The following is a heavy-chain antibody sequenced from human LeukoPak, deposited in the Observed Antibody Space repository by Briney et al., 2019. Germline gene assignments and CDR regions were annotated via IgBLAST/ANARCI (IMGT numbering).Heavy chain of an antibody. CDR2: MNPNSGNT. Sequence: GASVKVSCKASGYSFTSFDSNWVRQATGQGLEWMGWMNPNSGNTGYAQKFQGRVTMTRNTSINTAYMELSSLSSEDTAVYYCARVTRYYYGMDVWGQGTTVTVSS. CDR3: ARVTRYYYGMDV. J-gene: IGHJ6*02. V-gene: IGHV1-8*01. D-gene: IGHD1-14*01. CDR1: GYSFTSFD.